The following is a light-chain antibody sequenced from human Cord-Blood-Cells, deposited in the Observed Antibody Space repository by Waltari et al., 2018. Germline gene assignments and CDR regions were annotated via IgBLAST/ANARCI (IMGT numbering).Light chain of an antibody. CDR1: SRAVGSYNL. Sequence: QSALTQPASVSGSTGLSITISCTGTSRAVGSYNLFSWYQQHPGKAPKLMIYEDSKRPSGVSNRFSGSKSGNTASLTISGLQAEDEADYYCCSYAGSSTWVFGGGTKLTVL. J-gene: IGLJ3*02. CDR3: CSYAGSSTWV. V-gene: IGLV2-23*01. CDR2: EDS.